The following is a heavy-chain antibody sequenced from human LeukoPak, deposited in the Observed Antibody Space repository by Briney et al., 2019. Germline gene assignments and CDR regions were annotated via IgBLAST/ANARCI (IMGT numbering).Heavy chain of an antibody. CDR3: ARGGLSIMGY. Sequence: GGSLRLSCGASGITFSSYSMNWVRQAPGKGLEWVSYISSSGSTKYYADSVKGRFTISRDNARNSLYLQMNSLRAEDTAVYFCARGGLSIMGYWGQGALVTVSS. D-gene: IGHD2/OR15-2a*01. CDR1: GITFSSYS. J-gene: IGHJ4*02. V-gene: IGHV3-48*01. CDR2: ISSSGSTK.